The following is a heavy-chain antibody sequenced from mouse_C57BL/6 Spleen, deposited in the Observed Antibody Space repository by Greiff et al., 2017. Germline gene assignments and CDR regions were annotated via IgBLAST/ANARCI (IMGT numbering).Heavy chain of an antibody. CDR3: TREGILLITTGYFDV. V-gene: IGHV5-9-1*02. CDR2: ISSGGAYI. D-gene: IGHD1-1*01. CDR1: GFTFSSYA. J-gene: IGHJ1*03. Sequence: EVKLVESGEGLVKPGGSLKLSCAASGFTFSSYAMSWVRQTPEKRLEWVAYISSGGAYIYYADTVKGRFTISRDHARNTLYLQMSRLKSEDTAMYYCTREGILLITTGYFDVWGTGTTVTVSS.